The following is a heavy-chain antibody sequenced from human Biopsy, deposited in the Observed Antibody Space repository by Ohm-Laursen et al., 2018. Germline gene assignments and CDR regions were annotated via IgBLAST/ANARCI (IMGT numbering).Heavy chain of an antibody. V-gene: IGHV1-2*02. J-gene: IGHJ1*01. D-gene: IGHD2-15*01. CDR3: AKGQDLRGGAEYFQH. Sequence: SVKVSCKASGYTFTGQYLHWVRQVPGQGLEWMGWINPHSGTTKFAQDFQGRVTMTRDTSITTAYMELWRLRSDDTAVYYCAKGQDLRGGAEYFQHWGQGALVTVSS. CDR2: INPHSGTT. CDR1: GYTFTGQY.